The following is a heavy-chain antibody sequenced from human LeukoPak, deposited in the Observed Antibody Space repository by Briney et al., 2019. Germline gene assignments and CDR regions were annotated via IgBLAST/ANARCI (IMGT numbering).Heavy chain of an antibody. V-gene: IGHV3-7*01. CDR1: GFIFNDYW. D-gene: IGHD2-21*02. CDR2: IKEDSSDK. Sequence: PGGSLRLSCAASGFIFNDYWLSWVRQAPGKGLEWVANIKEDSSDKDYVDSVRGRFTISRDDAKNSLYLQMDSLRAEDTAVYYCARSDLSLVWGKGTTVTVSS. CDR3: ARSDLSLV. J-gene: IGHJ6*04.